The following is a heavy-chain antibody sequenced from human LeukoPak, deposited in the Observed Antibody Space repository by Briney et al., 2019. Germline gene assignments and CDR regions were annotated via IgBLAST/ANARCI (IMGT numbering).Heavy chain of an antibody. CDR3: ARAGSSWYYLY. J-gene: IGHJ4*02. V-gene: IGHV3-21*01. D-gene: IGHD6-13*01. Sequence: GGSLRLSCAASEFTFSSYSMNWVRQAPGKGLEWVSSISSSSSYIYYADSVKGRFTISRDNAKNSLYLQMNSLRAEDTAVYYCARAGSSWYYLYWGQGTLVTVSS. CDR1: EFTFSSYS. CDR2: ISSSSSYI.